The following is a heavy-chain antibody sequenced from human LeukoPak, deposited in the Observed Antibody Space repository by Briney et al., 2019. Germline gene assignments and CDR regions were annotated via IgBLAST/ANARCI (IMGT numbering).Heavy chain of an antibody. CDR2: IKSKTDGGTT. Sequence: GGSLRLSCAASGFTFSNAWMSWVRQAPGKGLEWIGRIKSKTDGGTTDYAAPVKGRFTISRDDSKNTLYLQMDSLKTEDTAVYYCTTDHQPYYYDSIEYWGQGTLVTVSS. CDR3: TTDHQPYYYDSIEY. J-gene: IGHJ4*02. D-gene: IGHD3-22*01. CDR1: GFTFSNAW. V-gene: IGHV3-15*01.